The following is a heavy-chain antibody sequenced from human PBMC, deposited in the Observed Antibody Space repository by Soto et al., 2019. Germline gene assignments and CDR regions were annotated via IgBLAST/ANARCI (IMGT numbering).Heavy chain of an antibody. CDR1: GYTFTSHY. J-gene: IGHJ6*03. D-gene: IGHD2-2*01. CDR3: VRDVGVPAAGYMDV. V-gene: IGHV1-46*03. CDR2: INPSGGTT. Sequence: QVQLVQSGAEVKKPGASVKVSCKASGYTFTSHYMHWVRQAPGQGLEWMGIINPSGGTTSYAQKFHGRVPMTRDTSTSTVYMEVSSLRSEDSAVYYCVRDVGVPAAGYMDVWGKWTPVTVSS.